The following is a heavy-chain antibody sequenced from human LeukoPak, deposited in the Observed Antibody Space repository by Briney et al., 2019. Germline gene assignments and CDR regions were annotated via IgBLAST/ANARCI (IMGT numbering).Heavy chain of an antibody. J-gene: IGHJ6*02. CDR1: GFTFSTCA. CDR3: ARYGYSHGMDV. V-gene: IGHV3-23*01. Sequence: GGSLRLSCAASGFTFSTCAMSWVRQAPGKGLEWVSAINGGGDDTRYADSVTGRFTISRDNSKNTLFLQMNSLRAEDTAVYYCARYGYSHGMDVWGQGTTVTVSS. D-gene: IGHD5-18*01. CDR2: INGGGDDT.